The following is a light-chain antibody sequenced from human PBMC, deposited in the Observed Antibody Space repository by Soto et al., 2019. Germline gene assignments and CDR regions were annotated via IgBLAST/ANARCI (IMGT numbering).Light chain of an antibody. CDR3: QQYGSSPYT. V-gene: IGKV3-20*01. CDR2: GAS. Sequence: EIVLTQSPGTLSLSPGERATLSCRASQSVSSSYLAWYQQKPGQAPRLLIYGASSRATGIPDRFSGSGSGTDFILTISRLEPEDFAVYYRQQYGSSPYTFGQGTKLEIK. CDR1: QSVSSSY. J-gene: IGKJ2*01.